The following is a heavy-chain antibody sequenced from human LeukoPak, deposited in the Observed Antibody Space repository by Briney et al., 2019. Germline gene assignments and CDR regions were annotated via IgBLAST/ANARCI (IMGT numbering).Heavy chain of an antibody. CDR3: ARTVSDYYYYGMDV. J-gene: IGHJ6*02. CDR2: IYYSGST. D-gene: IGHD4-11*01. CDR1: GCSISSSRYY. Sequence: SETLSLTCTVSGCSISSSRYYWGWIRQPPGKGLEWIGSIYYSGSTYYNPSLKSRVTISVDTSKNQFSLKLSSVTAADTAVYYCARTVSDYYYYGMDVWGQGTTVTVSS. V-gene: IGHV4-39*01.